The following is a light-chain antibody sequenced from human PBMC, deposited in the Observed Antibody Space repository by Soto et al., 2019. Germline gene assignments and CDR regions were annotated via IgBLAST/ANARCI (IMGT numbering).Light chain of an antibody. CDR3: SSHTASSTYV. CDR1: SSNIGAGYD. CDR2: EVN. J-gene: IGLJ1*01. V-gene: IGLV1-40*01. Sequence: QSVLTQPPSVSGAPGQRVTISCTGSSSNIGAGYDVHWYQQLPGTAPKLLIYEVNNRPSGVSNRFSGSKSGNTASLTISGLQAEDEADYHCSSHTASSTYVFGTGTKVTVL.